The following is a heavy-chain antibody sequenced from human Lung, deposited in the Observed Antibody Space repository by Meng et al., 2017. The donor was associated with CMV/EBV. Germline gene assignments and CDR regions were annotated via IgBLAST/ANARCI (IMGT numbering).Heavy chain of an antibody. CDR1: GGTFASHT. Sequence: SVKVSCXTTGGTFASHTISWVRQAPGQRLEWMGRIIPFLDMTNYAQMFQGRISITADRSTSTAYMELNSLKSEDTAIYYCASGYCNGNSCHSAFDMWGPGTMVTVSS. CDR2: IIPFLDMT. J-gene: IGHJ3*02. CDR3: ASGYCNGNSCHSAFDM. D-gene: IGHD2-2*03. V-gene: IGHV1-69*02.